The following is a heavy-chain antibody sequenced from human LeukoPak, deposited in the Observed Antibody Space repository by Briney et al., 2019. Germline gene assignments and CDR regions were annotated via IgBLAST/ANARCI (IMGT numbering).Heavy chain of an antibody. Sequence: GASVKVSCKASGYTFTSYGISWVRQAPGQGLEWMGWISAYNGNTNYAQKLQGRVTMTTDTSTSTAYMELRSLRSDDTAVYYCARDRGTMVRGVIIFYFDYWGQGTLVTVFS. CDR2: ISAYNGNT. J-gene: IGHJ4*02. D-gene: IGHD3-10*01. CDR3: ARDRGTMVRGVIIFYFDY. V-gene: IGHV1-18*01. CDR1: GYTFTSYG.